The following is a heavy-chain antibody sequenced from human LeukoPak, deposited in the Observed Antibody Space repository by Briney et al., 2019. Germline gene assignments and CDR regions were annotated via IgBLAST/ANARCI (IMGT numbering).Heavy chain of an antibody. Sequence: ASVKVSCKVSGYTLTELSMHWVRQAPGKGLEWMGGFDPEDGETIYAQKFQGRVTMTKDTSTDTAYMELSSLRSEDTAVYYCATSYYDILTGHFDYWGQGTLVTVSS. CDR3: ATSYYDILTGHFDY. CDR1: GYTLTELS. D-gene: IGHD3-9*01. V-gene: IGHV1-24*01. J-gene: IGHJ4*02. CDR2: FDPEDGET.